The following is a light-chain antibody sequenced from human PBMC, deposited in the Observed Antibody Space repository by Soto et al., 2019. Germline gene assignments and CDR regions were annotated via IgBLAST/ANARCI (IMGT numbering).Light chain of an antibody. CDR1: SSDVGGYNY. J-gene: IGLJ1*01. V-gene: IGLV2-14*01. CDR3: SSYTSSSTRY. CDR2: DVS. Sequence: QAVVTQPASVSGSPGQSITISCTGTSSDVGGYNYVSWYQQHPGKAPKLMIYDVSNRPSGVSNRFSGSKSGNTASLTISGLQAEDEADYYCSSYTSSSTRYFGTGTKLTVL.